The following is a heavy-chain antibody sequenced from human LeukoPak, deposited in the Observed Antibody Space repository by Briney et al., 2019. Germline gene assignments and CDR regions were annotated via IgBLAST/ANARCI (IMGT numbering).Heavy chain of an antibody. D-gene: IGHD3-10*01. CDR1: GGSFSGYY. CDR2: INHSGST. V-gene: IGHV4-34*01. Sequence: SETLSLTCAVYGGSFSGYYWSWIRQPPGQGLEWIGEINHSGSTNYNPSLKSRFTISVDTSKNQFSLKLSSVTAADTAVYYCARDKLTRRITMVRGGNWFDPWGQGTLVTVSS. CDR3: ARDKLTRRITMVRGGNWFDP. J-gene: IGHJ5*02.